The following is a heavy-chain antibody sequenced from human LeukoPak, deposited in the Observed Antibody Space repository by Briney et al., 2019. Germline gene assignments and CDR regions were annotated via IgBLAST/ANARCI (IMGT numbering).Heavy chain of an antibody. D-gene: IGHD3-10*01. Sequence: SQTLSLTCTVSGGSISSGNYHWSWIRQSPGKGLEWIGYIHYTGSIYYNPSLKSRVSISIDTSKNQFSLKLSSVTVADTAMYYCARYYGAGGYQFDHWGQGTLVTVSS. V-gene: IGHV4-30-4*01. CDR3: ARYYGAGGYQFDH. CDR2: IHYTGSI. CDR1: GGSISSGNYH. J-gene: IGHJ4*02.